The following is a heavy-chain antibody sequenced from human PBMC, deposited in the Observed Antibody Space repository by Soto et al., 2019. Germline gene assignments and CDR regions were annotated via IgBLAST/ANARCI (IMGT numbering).Heavy chain of an antibody. CDR1: GYTFTAYG. Sequence: QVQLVQSGPEVTMPGASVKVSCKTSGYTFTAYGLAWLRQAPGQRPEWLGWVGTANANTIYAEKFQGRVTMTSDRSTTTTYMELRSLRSDDTAVYYCARELNTDPTAYYSFAYWGQGTLVTVSS. CDR3: ARELNTDPTAYYSFAY. J-gene: IGHJ4*02. V-gene: IGHV1-18*01. D-gene: IGHD3-9*01. CDR2: VGTANANT.